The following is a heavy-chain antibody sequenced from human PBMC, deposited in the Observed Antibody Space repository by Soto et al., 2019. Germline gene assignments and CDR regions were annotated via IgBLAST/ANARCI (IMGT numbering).Heavy chain of an antibody. CDR1: GFTFSSYG. Sequence: GGSLRLSCAASGFTFSSYGMHWVRQAPGKGLEWVAVIWYDGSNKYYAHSVKGRFTISRDNSKNTLYLQMNSLRAEDTAVFYFARARGYSGYDENFDYWGQGTLVTVSS. D-gene: IGHD5-12*01. J-gene: IGHJ4*02. CDR3: ARARGYSGYDENFDY. CDR2: IWYDGSNK. V-gene: IGHV3-33*01.